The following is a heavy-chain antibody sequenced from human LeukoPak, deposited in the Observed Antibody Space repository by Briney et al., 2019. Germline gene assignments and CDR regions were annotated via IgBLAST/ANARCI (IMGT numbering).Heavy chain of an antibody. J-gene: IGHJ4*02. V-gene: IGHV3-7*01. CDR1: GFTFRSYW. CDR3: SRDIEQLVKVPDY. D-gene: IGHD6-6*01. CDR2: IKQDGSET. Sequence: GGSLRLSCAASGFTFRSYWMTWVRQYPGKGLEWVANIKQDGSETYYADSVKGRFTISRDNAKRSLYLQMNSLRAEDTAVYYCSRDIEQLVKVPDYWGQGTLVTVSS.